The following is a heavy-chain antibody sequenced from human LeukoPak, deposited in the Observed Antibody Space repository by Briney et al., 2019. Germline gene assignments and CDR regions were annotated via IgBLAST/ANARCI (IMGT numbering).Heavy chain of an antibody. Sequence: ASVKVSCKVSGYTLTELSMHWVRQAPGKGLEWMGALDPEDGETIYAQKFQGRVTMTEDTSTDTAYMELSSLRSEGTAVCYCATTGYYDILTGYRAFDYWGQGTLVTVSS. V-gene: IGHV1-24*01. D-gene: IGHD3-9*01. CDR1: GYTLTELS. CDR3: ATTGYYDILTGYRAFDY. J-gene: IGHJ4*02. CDR2: LDPEDGET.